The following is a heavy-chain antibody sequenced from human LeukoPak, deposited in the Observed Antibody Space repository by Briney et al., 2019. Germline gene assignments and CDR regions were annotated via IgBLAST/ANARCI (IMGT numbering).Heavy chain of an antibody. D-gene: IGHD3-10*01. V-gene: IGHV4-30-2*01. CDR3: ASFLWYRNWFDH. Sequence: SWXRXPXXXGLEWIGYIYHSGSTYYTPSLKSRVTISVDRSKNQFSLKLSSVTAADTAVYYCASFLWYRNWFDHWGQGTLVTVSS. CDR2: IYHSGST. J-gene: IGHJ5*02.